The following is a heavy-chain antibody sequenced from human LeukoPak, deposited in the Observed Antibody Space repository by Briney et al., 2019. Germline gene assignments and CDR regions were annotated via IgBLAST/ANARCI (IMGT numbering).Heavy chain of an antibody. CDR2: ISYDGGNK. Sequence: PGRSLRLSCAASGFTFSSYAMHWVRQAPGKGLEWVAVISYDGGNKYYADSVKGRFTISRDNSKNTMYMQMSSLRAEDTAVYYCARAGGGPTTLYWYFDIWGRGTLVTVSS. V-gene: IGHV3-30*04. J-gene: IGHJ2*01. CDR3: ARAGGGPTTLYWYFDI. D-gene: IGHD1-7*01. CDR1: GFTFSSYA.